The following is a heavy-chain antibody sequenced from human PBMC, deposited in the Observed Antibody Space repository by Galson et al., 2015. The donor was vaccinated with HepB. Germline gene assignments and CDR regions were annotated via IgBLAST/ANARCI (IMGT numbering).Heavy chain of an antibody. Sequence: SETLSLTCTVSYGSISSTDHHWNWTRQPPGKGLEWIASIYFTGISYYHPSLSSRSIISVDTFKNEFSLKLNSVTAADTAVYYCTREISYRNSGCYDLWGQGTLVTVSS. D-gene: IGHD2/OR15-2a*01. V-gene: IGHV4-39*02. CDR3: TREISYRNSGCYDL. CDR2: IYFTGIS. CDR1: YGSISSTDHH. J-gene: IGHJ5*02.